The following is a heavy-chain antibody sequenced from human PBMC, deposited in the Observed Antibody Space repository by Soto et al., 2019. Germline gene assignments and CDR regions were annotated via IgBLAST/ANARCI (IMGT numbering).Heavy chain of an antibody. D-gene: IGHD3-22*01. V-gene: IGHV1-3*01. J-gene: IGHJ4*02. CDR3: ATDPHYYDTTGYCLDN. CDR1: GYTFTTYA. Sequence: ASVKVSCKASGYTFTTYAIHWVRQAPGQRPEWMGWINADNGNTRYSQKFQGRVTITRDTSASTAYMELSSPRSDDTAVYYCATDPHYYDTTGYCLDNWGQGTLVTVSS. CDR2: INADNGNT.